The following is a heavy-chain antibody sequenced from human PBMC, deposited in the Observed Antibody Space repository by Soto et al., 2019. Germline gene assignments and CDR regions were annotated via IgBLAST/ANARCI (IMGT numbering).Heavy chain of an antibody. CDR1: GFTFSSYG. CDR2: ISYDGSNK. V-gene: IGHV3-30*18. D-gene: IGHD2-15*01. Sequence: QVQLVESGGGVVQPGRSLRLSCAASGFTFSSYGMHWVRQAPGKGLEWVAVISYDGSNKYYADSVKGRFTISRDNSKNPLYLQMNSLRAEDTAVYYCAKDRVKVVVAAPIDYWGQGTLVTVSS. CDR3: AKDRVKVVVAAPIDY. J-gene: IGHJ4*02.